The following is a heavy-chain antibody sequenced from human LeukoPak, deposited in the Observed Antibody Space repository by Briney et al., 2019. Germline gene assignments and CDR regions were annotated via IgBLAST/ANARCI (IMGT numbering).Heavy chain of an antibody. CDR3: ARQTGSGLFILP. Sequence: TLSLTCTVSGGSISSGSYYWSWIRQPAGKGLEWIGRIYTSESTNYNPALKSRVTISVATCKNQYSLKLTSVTAADTAVYYCARQTGSGLFILPGGQGTLVTVSS. V-gene: IGHV4-61*02. CDR2: IYTSEST. J-gene: IGHJ4*02. CDR1: GGSISSGSYY. D-gene: IGHD3/OR15-3a*01.